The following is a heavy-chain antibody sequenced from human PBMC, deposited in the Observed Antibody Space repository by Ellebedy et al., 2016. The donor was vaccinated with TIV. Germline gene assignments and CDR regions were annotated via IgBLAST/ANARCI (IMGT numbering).Heavy chain of an antibody. D-gene: IGHD3/OR15-3a*01. CDR2: INGDESTT. CDR3: AREGDWSLDY. J-gene: IGHJ4*01. V-gene: IGHV3-74*01. Sequence: GESLKISCAASGCTFTNYWMHWVRQAPGKGLGWVSRINGDESTTGYAGSVRGRFTISRDNDKNTLYLHMDSLRAEDTALYYCAREGDWSLDYWGQGTLVTVSS. CDR1: GCTFTNYW.